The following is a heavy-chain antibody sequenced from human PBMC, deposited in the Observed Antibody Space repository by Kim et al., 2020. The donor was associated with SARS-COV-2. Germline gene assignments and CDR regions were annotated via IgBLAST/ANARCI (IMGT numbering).Heavy chain of an antibody. J-gene: IGHJ4*02. Sequence: GGSLRLSCEASGFNFRNFQMNCVRQAPGKGLEWVSYISSGGTSRYYADSVKGRFTISRDNAKNSLYLQMNSLRAEDTALYYCAREVSYYFDYWGRGTLVTVSS. CDR3: AREVSYYFDY. CDR2: ISSGGTSR. V-gene: IGHV3-48*03. CDR1: GFNFRNFQ.